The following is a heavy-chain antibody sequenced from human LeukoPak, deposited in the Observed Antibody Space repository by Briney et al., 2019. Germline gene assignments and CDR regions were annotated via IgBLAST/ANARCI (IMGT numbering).Heavy chain of an antibody. CDR3: ARDHHHIRGQLPYMDV. D-gene: IGHD2-2*01. CDR2: IYTSGST. Sequence: SETLSLTCTASGGSISSYYWSWIRQPAGKGLEWIWRIYTSGSTNYNPSLKSRVTMSVDTSKNQFTLKLSSVTAADTAVYYCARDHHHIRGQLPYMDVWGKGTTVTVSS. CDR1: GGSISSYY. J-gene: IGHJ6*03. V-gene: IGHV4-4*07.